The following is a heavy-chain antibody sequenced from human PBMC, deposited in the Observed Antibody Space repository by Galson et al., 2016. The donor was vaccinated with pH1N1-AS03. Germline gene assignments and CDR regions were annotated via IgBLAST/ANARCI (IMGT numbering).Heavy chain of an antibody. CDR1: GFNFDKYT. D-gene: IGHD3/OR15-3a*01. CDR3: ARDHDLWTGYSGGYYYYIDV. CDR2: ISYDGSDK. Sequence: SLRLSCAASGFNFDKYTMTWVRQAPGKGLEWVAVISYDGSDKYYVDSVKGRFTISRDNSKNTLYLQMNSLRAEDTAVYYCARDHDLWTGYSGGYYYYIDVWGKGTMVTVSS. J-gene: IGHJ6*03. V-gene: IGHV3-30*01.